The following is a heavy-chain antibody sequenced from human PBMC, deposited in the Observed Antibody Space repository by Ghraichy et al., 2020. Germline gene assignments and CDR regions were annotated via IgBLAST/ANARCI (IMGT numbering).Heavy chain of an antibody. CDR2: IYSGGST. Sequence: GSLRLSCAASGFTVSNNYMSWVRQAPGKGLEWVSVIYSGGSTYYADSVKGRFTISRDNSKNTLYLQMNSLRAEDTAVYYCARWAYGDYRSVKYCFDYWGQGTLVTVSS. D-gene: IGHD4-17*01. J-gene: IGHJ4*02. CDR3: ARWAYGDYRSVKYCFDY. V-gene: IGHV3-66*01. CDR1: GFTVSNNY.